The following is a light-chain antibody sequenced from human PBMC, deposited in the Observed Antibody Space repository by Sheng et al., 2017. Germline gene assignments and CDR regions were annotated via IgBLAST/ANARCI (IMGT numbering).Light chain of an antibody. CDR3: QQYYSTPLT. J-gene: IGKJ4*01. Sequence: DIVMTQSPDSLAVSLGERATINCKSSQSVLYSSNNKNYLAWYQQKPGQPPKLLIYWASTRESGVPDRFSGSGSGTDFTLTISSLQAEDVAVYYCQQYYSTPLTSVGGT. CDR2: WAS. V-gene: IGKV4-1*01. CDR1: QSVLYSSNNKNY.